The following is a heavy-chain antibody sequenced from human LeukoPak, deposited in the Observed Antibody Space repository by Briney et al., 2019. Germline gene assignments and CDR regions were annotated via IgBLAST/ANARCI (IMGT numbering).Heavy chain of an antibody. CDR2: IKSKTDGGTT. Sequence: GGSLRLSCAAYGLTFSNAWMGSVRQAPGKGLEWVDRIKSKTDGGTTDYAAPVKGRFTISRDDSKNTLYLQMNSLKTEDTAVYYCTTEGQHWGQGTLVTVSS. CDR1: GLTFSNAW. CDR3: TTEGQH. V-gene: IGHV3-15*01. J-gene: IGHJ1*01.